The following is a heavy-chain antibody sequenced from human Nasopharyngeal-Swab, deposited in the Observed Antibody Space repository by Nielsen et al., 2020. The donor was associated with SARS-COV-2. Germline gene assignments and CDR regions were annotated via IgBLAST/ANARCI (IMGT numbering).Heavy chain of an antibody. J-gene: IGHJ4*02. D-gene: IGHD2-2*01. V-gene: IGHV4-59*01. CDR1: GGSISSYY. CDR2: IYYSGST. Sequence: SETLSLTCTVSGGSISSYYWSWIRQPPGKGLEWIGYIYYSGSTNYNPSLKSRVTISVDTSKNQFSLKLSSVTAAGTAVYYCARSIVVVPAGFDYWGQGTLVTVSS. CDR3: ARSIVVVPAGFDY.